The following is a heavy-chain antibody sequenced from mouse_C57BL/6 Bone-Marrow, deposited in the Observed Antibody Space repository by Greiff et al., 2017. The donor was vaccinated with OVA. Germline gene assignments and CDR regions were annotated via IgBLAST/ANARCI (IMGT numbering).Heavy chain of an antibody. CDR3: TPIYYYGSSPAY. V-gene: IGHV14-4*01. D-gene: IGHD1-1*01. CDR1: GFTITDDY. J-gene: IGHJ3*01. Sequence: VQLQQSGAELVRPGASVKLSCTASGFTITDDYMHWVKQRPEQGLEWIGWIDPENGDTEYASKFPGTATITADTSSNTAYLQLSSLTSEDTAVYYCTPIYYYGSSPAYWGQGTLVTVSA. CDR2: IDPENGDT.